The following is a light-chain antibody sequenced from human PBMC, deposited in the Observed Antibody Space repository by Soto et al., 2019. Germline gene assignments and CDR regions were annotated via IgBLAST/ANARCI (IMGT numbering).Light chain of an antibody. V-gene: IGKV1-17*01. Sequence: DIQITQSPSSLSASVGDRVTITCRASHAIRYDLGWYQQKPGTAPKRLIYATFTLQSGVPSRFSGSGSGTEFTLTINSLQPEDFATYYCLQYSSNPRTFGQGTKVDIK. CDR2: ATF. CDR3: LQYSSNPRT. CDR1: HAIRYD. J-gene: IGKJ1*01.